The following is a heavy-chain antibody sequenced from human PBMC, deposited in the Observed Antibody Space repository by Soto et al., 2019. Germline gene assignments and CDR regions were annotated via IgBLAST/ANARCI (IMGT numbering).Heavy chain of an antibody. V-gene: IGHV3-9*01. CDR2: ISWNSGSI. D-gene: IGHD1-26*01. CDR3: AKDTSVGATAGSVDY. CDR1: GFTFDDYA. J-gene: IGHJ4*02. Sequence: EVQLVESGGGLVQPGRSLRLSCAASGFTFDDYAMHWVRQAPGKGLEWVSGISWNSGSIGYADSVKGRFTISRDNAKNSLYLQMNSLRAEDTALYYCAKDTSVGATAGSVDYWGLGTLVTVSS.